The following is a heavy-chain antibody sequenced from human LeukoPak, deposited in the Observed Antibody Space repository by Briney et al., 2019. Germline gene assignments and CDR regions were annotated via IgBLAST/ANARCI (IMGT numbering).Heavy chain of an antibody. Sequence: GGSLRLSCAASGFTVSNNYMRWVRQAPGKGLEWVSSIYSRGSTSYVDPVKGRFTISRDNSKNTLFLQMNSLRVEDTAVYYCARDYYGPWGQGTLVTVSS. CDR1: GFTVSNNY. J-gene: IGHJ5*02. V-gene: IGHV3-66*03. CDR3: ARDYYGP. CDR2: IYSRGST. D-gene: IGHD3-22*01.